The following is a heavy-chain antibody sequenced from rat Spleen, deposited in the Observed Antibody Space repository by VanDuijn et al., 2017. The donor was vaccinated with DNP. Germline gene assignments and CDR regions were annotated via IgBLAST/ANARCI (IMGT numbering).Heavy chain of an antibody. CDR3: ARGSTSLYWYFDF. CDR2: ISPSGSRT. CDR1: GFTFTYYG. D-gene: IGHD3-1*01. V-gene: IGHV5-19*01. J-gene: IGHJ1*01. Sequence: EVQLVESGGGLVQPGRSLKLSCAASGFTFTYYGMAWVRQAPKKGLEWVAAISPSGSRTYYPDSVKGRFTVSRDDAKSSLYLQMNSLKSEDTATFYCARGSTSLYWYFDFWGPGTMVTVSS.